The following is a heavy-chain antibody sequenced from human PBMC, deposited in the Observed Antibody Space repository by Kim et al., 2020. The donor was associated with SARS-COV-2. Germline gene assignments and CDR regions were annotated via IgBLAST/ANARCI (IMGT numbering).Heavy chain of an antibody. J-gene: IGHJ5*02. CDR3: ARRTGYDLGPRWFDP. Sequence: SQTLSLTCAISGDSVSSSNAAWTWIRQSPSRGLEWLGRTYYRSKWYNDYAVSVKSRLTIKPDTYRNQFSLQLTSVTPEDTAVYYCARRTGYDLGPRWFDPWGQGTLVTVSS. CDR1: GDSVSSSNAA. D-gene: IGHD5-12*01. V-gene: IGHV6-1*01. CDR2: TYYRSKWYN.